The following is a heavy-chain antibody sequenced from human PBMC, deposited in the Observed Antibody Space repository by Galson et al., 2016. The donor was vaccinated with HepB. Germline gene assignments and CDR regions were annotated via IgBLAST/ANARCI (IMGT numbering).Heavy chain of an antibody. Sequence: SLRLSCAASGFTFTNYGMSWVRQAPGKGLEWVSAISGGGDGTFYAESVKGRFTVSRDNSKNTLYLQMISLRAEDTAVFYCARVGYGDFYFDYWGQGTLVTVSS. CDR2: ISGGGDGT. CDR1: GFTFTNYG. CDR3: ARVGYGDFYFDY. D-gene: IGHD4-17*01. J-gene: IGHJ4*02. V-gene: IGHV3-23*01.